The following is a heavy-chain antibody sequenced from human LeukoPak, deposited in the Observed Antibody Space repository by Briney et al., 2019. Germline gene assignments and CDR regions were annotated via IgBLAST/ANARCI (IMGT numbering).Heavy chain of an antibody. CDR3: ARSPDILTGENFDY. D-gene: IGHD3-9*01. Sequence: ASVKVSCKASGYTFTTYTIHWVRQAPGQGLEWMGWINPKSGGTNEAQKFHDRVTMTRDTSIRTAYMEVSRLRSDDTAVYYCARSPDILTGENFDYWGQGTLVTVSS. CDR1: GYTFTTYT. J-gene: IGHJ4*02. V-gene: IGHV1-2*02. CDR2: INPKSGGT.